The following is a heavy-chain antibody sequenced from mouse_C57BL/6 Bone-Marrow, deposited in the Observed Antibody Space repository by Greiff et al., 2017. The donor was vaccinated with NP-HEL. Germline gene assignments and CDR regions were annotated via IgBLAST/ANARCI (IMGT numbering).Heavy chain of an antibody. Sequence: QVQLKEPGAELVMPGASVKLSCKASGYTFTSYWMHWVKQRPGQGLEWIGEIDPSDSYTNYNQKFKGKSTLTVDKSSSTAYMQLSSLTSEDSAVYYCARDYYGNLDFDYWGQGTTLTVSS. J-gene: IGHJ2*01. CDR3: ARDYYGNLDFDY. CDR1: GYTFTSYW. CDR2: IDPSDSYT. D-gene: IGHD2-1*01. V-gene: IGHV1-69*01.